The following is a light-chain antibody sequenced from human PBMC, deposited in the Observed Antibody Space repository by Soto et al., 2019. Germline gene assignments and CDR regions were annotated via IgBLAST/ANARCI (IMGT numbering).Light chain of an antibody. CDR1: QSVSSN. Sequence: EIVMTQSPATLSLSLGERATLSCRASQSVSSNLAWYQQKPGQAPRLLIYGASTRATGIPARFSGSGSGTEFTLTISSLQSEDFAVYYCQQCNNWPTFGQGTKVEMK. V-gene: IGKV3-15*01. CDR2: GAS. CDR3: QQCNNWPT. J-gene: IGKJ1*01.